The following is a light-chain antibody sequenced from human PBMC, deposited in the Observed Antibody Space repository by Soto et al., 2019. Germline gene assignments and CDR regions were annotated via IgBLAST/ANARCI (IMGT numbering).Light chain of an antibody. CDR3: QVWDSSSDHYV. V-gene: IGLV3-21*02. J-gene: IGLJ1*01. Sequence: SYELTHPPSVSLAPGQTSRITFGGNNIGSKSVHWYQQKPGQAPVLFVYDDSDRPSGIPERFSGSNSGNTATLKISRVEAGDEADYYCQVWDSSSDHYVFGTGTKVTVL. CDR2: DDS. CDR1: NIGSKS.